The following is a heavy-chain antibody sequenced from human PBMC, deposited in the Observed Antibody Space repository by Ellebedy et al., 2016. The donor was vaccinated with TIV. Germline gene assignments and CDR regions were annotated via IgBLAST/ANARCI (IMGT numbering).Heavy chain of an antibody. Sequence: GESLKISXASSGFPFSSYWMHWDRQAPGMRLVWVSRINSDGSGPNYVDSVKGRFTISRDNAKNTLYLQMNSLRAEDTAVYFCAREGMVSGGYYFDYWGQGALVTVSS. CDR1: GFPFSSYW. J-gene: IGHJ4*02. D-gene: IGHD2-15*01. CDR3: AREGMVSGGYYFDY. V-gene: IGHV3-74*01. CDR2: INSDGSGP.